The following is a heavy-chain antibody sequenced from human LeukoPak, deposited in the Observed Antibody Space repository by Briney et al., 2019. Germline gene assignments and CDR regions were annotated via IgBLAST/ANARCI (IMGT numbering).Heavy chain of an antibody. V-gene: IGHV3-23*01. CDR1: GFTFRSYA. J-gene: IGHJ4*02. Sequence: GGSLRLSCAASGFTFRSYAMNWVRQAPGKGLEWVSGISGSGDTTYYADSVKGRFTISRDNSQNTLYLQMNSLRAEDTAVYYCARDLSTVVTGFDYWGQGTLVTVSS. D-gene: IGHD4-23*01. CDR2: ISGSGDTT. CDR3: ARDLSTVVTGFDY.